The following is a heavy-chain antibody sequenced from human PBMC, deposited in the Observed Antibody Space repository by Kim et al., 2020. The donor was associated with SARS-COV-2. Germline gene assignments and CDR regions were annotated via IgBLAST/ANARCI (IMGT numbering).Heavy chain of an antibody. V-gene: IGHV1-18*01. J-gene: IGHJ6*02. CDR3: ARESEAHGGSYYYGMDV. Sequence: ASVKVSCKASGYTFTSYGISWVRQAPGQGLEWMGWISAYNGNTNYAQKLQGRVTMTTDTSTSTAYMELRSLRSDDTAVYYCARESEAHGGSYYYGMDVWGQGTTVTVSS. CDR2: ISAYNGNT. CDR1: GYTFTSYG. D-gene: IGHD1-26*01.